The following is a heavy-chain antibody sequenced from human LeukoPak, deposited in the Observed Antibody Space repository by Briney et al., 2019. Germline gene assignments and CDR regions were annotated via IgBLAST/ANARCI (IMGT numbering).Heavy chain of an antibody. J-gene: IGHJ6*02. Sequence: SETLSLTCAVYGGSFSGYYWSWIRPPPGKGLEWIGEINHSGSTNYNPSLKSRVTISVDTSKNQFSLKLSSVTAADTAVYYCARGLHPAVGWSYYYYYYGMDVWGQGTTVTVSS. V-gene: IGHV4-34*01. CDR2: INHSGST. CDR3: ARGLHPAVGWSYYYYYYGMDV. D-gene: IGHD6-19*01. CDR1: GGSFSGYY.